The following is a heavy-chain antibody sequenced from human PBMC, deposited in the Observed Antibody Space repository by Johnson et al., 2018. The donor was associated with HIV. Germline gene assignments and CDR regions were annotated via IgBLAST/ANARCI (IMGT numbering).Heavy chain of an antibody. CDR3: AKDGDNPRI. J-gene: IGHJ3*02. D-gene: IGHD7-27*01. CDR2: ITPDGGTT. CDR1: GFTFSRYA. V-gene: IGHV3-30*04. Sequence: QEQLVESGGGVVQPGRSLRPSCVASGFTFSRYAVHCFRQAPGKGLEWVAIITPDGGTTDYVSPVKGRFTISRDDSKNTLYLRMNSLRAEDKAGYYWAKDGDNPRIWGQGTMVTVSS.